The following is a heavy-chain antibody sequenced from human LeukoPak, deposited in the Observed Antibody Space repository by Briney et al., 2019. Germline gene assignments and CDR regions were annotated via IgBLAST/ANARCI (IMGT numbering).Heavy chain of an antibody. J-gene: IGHJ4*02. CDR3: AKETYYDSSGYYDGYFDY. V-gene: IGHV3-23*01. D-gene: IGHD3-22*01. CDR1: GFTFSSYA. Sequence: GGSLRLSCAASGFTFSSYAMSWVRQAPGKGLEWVSAISGSGGSTYYADTVKGRFTISRDNSKNTLYLQMNSLRAEDTAVYYCAKETYYDSSGYYDGYFDYWGQGTLVTVSS. CDR2: ISGSGGST.